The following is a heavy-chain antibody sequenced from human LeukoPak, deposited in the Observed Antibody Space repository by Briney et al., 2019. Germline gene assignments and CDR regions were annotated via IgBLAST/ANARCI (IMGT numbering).Heavy chain of an antibody. CDR3: ARAGRGSYNSAFDY. Sequence: ASVKVSCKVSGYTFTGYYMHWVRQAPGQGLEWMGWINPNSGGTNYAQKFQGRVTMTRDTSISTAYMELSRLRSDDTAVYYCARAGRGSYNSAFDYWGQGTLVTVSS. V-gene: IGHV1-2*02. CDR1: GYTFTGYY. D-gene: IGHD1-26*01. CDR2: INPNSGGT. J-gene: IGHJ4*02.